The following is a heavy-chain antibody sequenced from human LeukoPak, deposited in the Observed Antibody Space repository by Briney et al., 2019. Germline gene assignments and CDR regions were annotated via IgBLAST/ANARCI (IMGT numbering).Heavy chain of an antibody. Sequence: ASVKVSCKASGYTFTGYYMHWVRQAPGQGLEWMGWINPNSGGTNYAQKFQGRVTMTRDTSISTAYMELSRLRSDDTAVYYCARDGVTYYDFWSGYYPNWFDPWGQGTLVTVSS. D-gene: IGHD3-3*01. CDR1: GYTFTGYY. CDR3: ARDGVTYYDFWSGYYPNWFDP. CDR2: INPNSGGT. V-gene: IGHV1-2*02. J-gene: IGHJ5*02.